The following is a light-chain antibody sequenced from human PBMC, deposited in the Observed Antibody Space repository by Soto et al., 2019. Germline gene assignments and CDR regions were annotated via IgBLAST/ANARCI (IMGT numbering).Light chain of an antibody. Sequence: QSVLTQPRSVSGSPGQSVTISCTGTSSDVGGYNYVSWYQQHPGKAPKLMIYDVTTWPSGVPDRFSGSKSGNTPSLTISGLQAEDEADYYCSSHAGSSVVFGTGTKVTVL. V-gene: IGLV2-11*01. CDR1: SSDVGGYNY. CDR3: SSHAGSSVV. J-gene: IGLJ1*01. CDR2: DVT.